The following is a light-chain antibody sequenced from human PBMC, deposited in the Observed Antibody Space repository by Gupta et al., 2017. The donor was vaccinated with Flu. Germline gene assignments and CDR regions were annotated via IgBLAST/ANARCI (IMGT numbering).Light chain of an antibody. CDR2: AAS. V-gene: IGKV1-16*01. Sequence: GDRVTITCRASKDIGNYLAWLRQKPGKAPESLIFAASRLQNEVPSRFSGGGAGTEFTLTISSLQPEDLATYYCQHYNKKPPTFGQGTKVEIK. CDR1: KDIGNY. J-gene: IGKJ1*01. CDR3: QHYNKKPPT.